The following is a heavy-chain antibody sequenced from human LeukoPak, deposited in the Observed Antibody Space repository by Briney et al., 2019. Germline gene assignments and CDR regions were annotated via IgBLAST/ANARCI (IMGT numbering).Heavy chain of an antibody. V-gene: IGHV3-73*01. Sequence: RGSLRLSCAASGFTFSGSAMHWVRQASGRGLEWVGRIRNKPNSYATAYAASVKGRFTVSRDDSKNTAYLQMNSLKTEDTAVYYCSTVDSDSTTYLDHWGQGTLVTVSS. CDR1: GFTFSGSA. CDR3: STVDSDSTTYLDH. D-gene: IGHD2/OR15-2a*01. J-gene: IGHJ4*02. CDR2: IRNKPNSYAT.